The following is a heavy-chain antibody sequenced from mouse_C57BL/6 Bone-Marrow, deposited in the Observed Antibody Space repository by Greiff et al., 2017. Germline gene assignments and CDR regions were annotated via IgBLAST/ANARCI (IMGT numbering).Heavy chain of an antibody. J-gene: IGHJ3*01. CDR3: ARGDYPWFAY. V-gene: IGHV8-12*01. CDR1: GFSLSTSGMG. CDR2: IYWDDDK. Sequence: QVTLKVSGPGIFQSSQTLSLTCSFSGFSLSTSGMGVSWIRQPSGKGLEWLAHIYWDDDKRYNPSLKSRLTISKDTSRNQVFLKITSVDTADTATYYCARGDYPWFAYWGQGTLVTVSA. D-gene: IGHD2-4*01.